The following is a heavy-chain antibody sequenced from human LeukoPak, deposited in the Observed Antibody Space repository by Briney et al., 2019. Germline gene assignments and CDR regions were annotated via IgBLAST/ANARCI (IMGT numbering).Heavy chain of an antibody. CDR1: GGSISSSRYY. CDR3: ARRLVGATANFDY. Sequence: SETLSLTCTVSGGSISSSRYYWGWIRQPPGKGLEWIGSIYYSGSTNYNPSLKSRVTISVDTSKNQFSLKVSSVTAADTAVYYCARRLVGATANFDYRGQGTLVTVSS. V-gene: IGHV4-39*01. D-gene: IGHD1-26*01. CDR2: IYYSGST. J-gene: IGHJ4*02.